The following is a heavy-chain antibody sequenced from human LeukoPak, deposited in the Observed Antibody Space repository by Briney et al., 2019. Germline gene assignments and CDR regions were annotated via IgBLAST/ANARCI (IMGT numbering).Heavy chain of an antibody. V-gene: IGHV3-30*02. Sequence: GGSLRLSCAASGFTFSSYGMHWVRQAPGKGLEWVAFIQYDGSNKYYADSVKGRFTISRDNSKNTLYLQMNSLRDDDTAVYYCAKDSSGSGSYDFGDYWGQGILVTVSS. J-gene: IGHJ4*02. CDR2: IQYDGSNK. D-gene: IGHD3-10*01. CDR3: AKDSSGSGSYDFGDY. CDR1: GFTFSSYG.